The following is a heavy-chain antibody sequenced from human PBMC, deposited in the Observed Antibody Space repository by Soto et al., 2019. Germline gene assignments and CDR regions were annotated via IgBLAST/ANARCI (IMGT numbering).Heavy chain of an antibody. V-gene: IGHV3-74*01. CDR2: INSDGSST. CDR3: ARGSTYYDSLYGMDV. CDR1: GFTFSSYW. J-gene: IGHJ6*02. D-gene: IGHD3-3*01. Sequence: GGSLRLSCAASGFTFSSYWMHWVRQAPGKGLVWVSRINSDGSSTSYADSVKGRFTISRDNAKNTLYLQMNSLRAEDTAVYYCARGSTYYDSLYGMDVWGQGTTVTVSS.